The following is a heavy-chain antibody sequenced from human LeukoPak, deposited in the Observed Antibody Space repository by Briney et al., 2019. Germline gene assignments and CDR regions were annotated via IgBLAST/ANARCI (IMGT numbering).Heavy chain of an antibody. D-gene: IGHD5-18*01. CDR2: ISYDGSNK. CDR3: AILNVDTAMAGMDV. Sequence: PGGSLRLSCAASGFTFSSYGMHWVRQAPGKGLEWVAVISYDGSNKYYADSVEGRFTISRDNSKNTLYLQMNSLRAEDTAVYYCAILNVDTAMAGMDVWGQGTTVTVSS. CDR1: GFTFSSYG. V-gene: IGHV3-30*03. J-gene: IGHJ6*02.